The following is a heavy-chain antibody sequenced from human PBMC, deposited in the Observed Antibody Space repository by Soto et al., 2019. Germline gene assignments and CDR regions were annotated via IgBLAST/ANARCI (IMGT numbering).Heavy chain of an antibody. V-gene: IGHV4-39*01. CDR2: IYYSGST. D-gene: IGHD3-10*01. CDR3: ARHNHEWFGELLYTYSFDP. Sequence: PSETLSLTCTVSGGSISSSSYYWGWIRQPPGKGLEWIGSIYYSGSTYYNPSLKSRVTISVDTSKNQFSLKLSSVTAADTAVYYCARHNHEWFGELLYTYSFDPWGQGTQVTVSS. CDR1: GGSISSSSYY. J-gene: IGHJ5*02.